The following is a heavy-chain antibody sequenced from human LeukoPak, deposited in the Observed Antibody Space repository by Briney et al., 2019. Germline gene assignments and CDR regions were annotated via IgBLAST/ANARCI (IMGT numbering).Heavy chain of an antibody. CDR2: ISYDGSNK. V-gene: IGHV3-30-3*01. D-gene: IGHD4-17*01. J-gene: IGHJ4*02. Sequence: GGSLRLSCAASGFTFSSYAMHWVRQAPGKGLEWVAVISYDGSNKYYADSVKGRFTISRDNSKNTLYLQMNSLRAEDTAVYYCARDPGLRYFDYWGQGTLVTVSS. CDR3: ARDPGLRYFDY. CDR1: GFTFSSYA.